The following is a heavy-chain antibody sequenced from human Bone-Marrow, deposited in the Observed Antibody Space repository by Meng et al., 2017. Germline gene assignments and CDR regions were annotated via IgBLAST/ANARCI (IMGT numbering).Heavy chain of an antibody. Sequence: GSLRLSCTVSGGSISSSSYYWSWIRQSPGEGLEWMGNIHYSGGANYNPSLKSRVTISVDTSKNQFSLRLSSVTAADTAVYYCARDRGSASSNWYGPQQRWLDPWGQGAVVTVSS. D-gene: IGHD6-13*01. J-gene: IGHJ5*02. CDR1: GGSISSSSYY. CDR2: IHYSGGA. CDR3: ARDRGSASSNWYGPQQRWLDP. V-gene: IGHV4-61*01.